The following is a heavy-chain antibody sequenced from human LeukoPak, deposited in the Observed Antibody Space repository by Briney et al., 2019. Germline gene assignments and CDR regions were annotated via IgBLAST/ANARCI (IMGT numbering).Heavy chain of an antibody. CDR1: GGSISSSNW. CDR2: IYHSGST. Sequence: SETLSLTCAVSGGSISSSNWWSWVRQPPGKGLEWIGEIYHSGSTNYNPSLESRVTISVDKSKNQFSLKLSSVTAADTAVYYCARDGIAAAGMDYWGQGILVTVSS. D-gene: IGHD6-13*01. V-gene: IGHV4-4*02. J-gene: IGHJ4*02. CDR3: ARDGIAAAGMDY.